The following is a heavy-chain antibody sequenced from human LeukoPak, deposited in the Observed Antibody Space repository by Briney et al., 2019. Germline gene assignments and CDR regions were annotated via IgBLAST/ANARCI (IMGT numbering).Heavy chain of an antibody. J-gene: IGHJ4*02. V-gene: IGHV4-34*01. CDR1: GGSISSGGYY. CDR2: INHSGST. CDR3: AAEYSSSFD. Sequence: SETLSLTCAVSGGSISSGGYYWSWIRQPPGKGLEWIGEINHSGSTNYNPSLKSRVTISVDTSKNQFSLKLSSVTAADTAAYYCAAEYSSSFDWGQGTLVTVSS. D-gene: IGHD6-6*01.